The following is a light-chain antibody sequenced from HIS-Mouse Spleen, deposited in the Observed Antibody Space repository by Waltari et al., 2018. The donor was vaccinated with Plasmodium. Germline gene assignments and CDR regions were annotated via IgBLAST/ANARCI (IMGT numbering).Light chain of an antibody. CDR3: NSRDSSGNHQV. J-gene: IGLJ3*02. CDR2: GKN. V-gene: IGLV3-19*01. CDR1: SLRSSY. Sequence: SSELTQDPAVSVALGQPVRIPCQGDSLRSSYASWYQQKPGQAPVLVIYGKNNRPSGIPDRFSGSSSGNTASLTITGAQAEDEADYYCNSRDSSGNHQVFGGGTKLTVL.